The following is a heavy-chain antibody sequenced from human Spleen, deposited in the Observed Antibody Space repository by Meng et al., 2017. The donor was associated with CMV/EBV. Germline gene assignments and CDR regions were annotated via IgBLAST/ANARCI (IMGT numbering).Heavy chain of an antibody. V-gene: IGHV4-34*01. CDR1: DGSFSIYY. D-gene: IGHD2-2*01. Sequence: SETLSLTCAVYDGSFSIYYWTWIRQPPGKGLEWIGEINHSGSTNYNPSLKSRVTIXVATSKNQFSLRLSSVTAADTAVYYCARFGLGNRIPAAWGMDVWGQGTTVTVSS. J-gene: IGHJ6*02. CDR2: INHSGST. CDR3: ARFGLGNRIPAAWGMDV.